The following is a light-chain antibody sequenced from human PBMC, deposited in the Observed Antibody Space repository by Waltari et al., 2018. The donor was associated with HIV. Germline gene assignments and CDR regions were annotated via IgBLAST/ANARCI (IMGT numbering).Light chain of an antibody. CDR3: QQTYSAPWT. Sequence: DIQTTQSPSSLSASVGDRVTITCRASQNINRYLNWYQQKSGKAPNLLINGSSTLQSGVPSRFSGSGSGTDFTLTISGLHPEDFATYYGQQTYSAPWTFAQGTKVEI. CDR1: QNINRY. V-gene: IGKV1-39*01. CDR2: GSS. J-gene: IGKJ1*01.